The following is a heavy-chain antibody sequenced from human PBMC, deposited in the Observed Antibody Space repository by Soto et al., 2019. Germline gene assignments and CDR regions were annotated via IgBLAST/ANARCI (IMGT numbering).Heavy chain of an antibody. CDR1: GGSISSYY. CDR3: ARAGYGDYWNAFDI. Sequence: QVQLQESGPGLVKPSETLSLTCTVSGGSISSYYWSWIRQPPGKGLEWIGYIYYSGSTNYNPSLKSRVTISVDTSKNRFSLKLSSVTAADTAVYYCARAGYGDYWNAFDIWGQGTMVTVSS. CDR2: IYYSGST. D-gene: IGHD4-17*01. J-gene: IGHJ3*02. V-gene: IGHV4-59*01.